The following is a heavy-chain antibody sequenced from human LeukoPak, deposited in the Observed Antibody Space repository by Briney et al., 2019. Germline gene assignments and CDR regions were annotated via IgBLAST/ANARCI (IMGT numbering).Heavy chain of an antibody. CDR3: AREKGLVQLIPFDY. J-gene: IGHJ4*02. CDR1: GGSISSYY. D-gene: IGHD1-1*01. V-gene: IGHV4-4*07. Sequence: SETLSLTRTVSGGSISSYYWSWIRQPAGKGLEWIGRIYTSGSTNYNPSLKSRVTMSVDTSKNQFSLKLSSVTAADTAVYYCAREKGLVQLIPFDYWGQGTLVTVSS. CDR2: IYTSGST.